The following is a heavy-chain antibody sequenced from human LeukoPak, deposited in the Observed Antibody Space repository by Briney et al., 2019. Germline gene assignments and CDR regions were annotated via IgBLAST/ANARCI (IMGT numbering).Heavy chain of an antibody. Sequence: ASVKVSCKASGYTFTSYGISWARQAPGQGLEWMGWISAYNGNTNYAQKLQGRVTMTTDTSTSTAYMELRSLRSDDTAVYYCARERDDILTGDFDYWGQGTLVTVSS. V-gene: IGHV1-18*01. CDR2: ISAYNGNT. CDR3: ARERDDILTGDFDY. D-gene: IGHD3-9*01. CDR1: GYTFTSYG. J-gene: IGHJ4*02.